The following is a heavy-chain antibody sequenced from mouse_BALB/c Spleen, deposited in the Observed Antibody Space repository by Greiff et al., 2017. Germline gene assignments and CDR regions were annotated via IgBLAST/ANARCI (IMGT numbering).Heavy chain of an antibody. CDR2: ICGDGSK. D-gene: IGHD1-1*01. Sequence: VKLLESGPGLVAPSPSLSITCTVSGFSLTGYGVNWVRQPPGKGLEWLGMICGDGSKDYNSALKSRLGISTDNSKSQVCLKMNSLQTDDTAGYYCARKGSRAMDYWGQGTSVTVSS. V-gene: IGHV2-6-7*01. CDR3: ARKGSRAMDY. CDR1: GFSLTGYG. J-gene: IGHJ4*01.